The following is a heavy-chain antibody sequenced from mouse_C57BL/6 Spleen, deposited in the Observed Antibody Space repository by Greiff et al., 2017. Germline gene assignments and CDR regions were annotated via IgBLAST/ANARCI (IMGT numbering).Heavy chain of an antibody. V-gene: IGHV5-4*03. CDR3: ARGGGPYAMDY. Sequence: EVKVVESGGGLVKPGGSLKLSCAASGFTFSSSAMSWVRQTPEKRLEWVATISDGGSYTYYPDNVKGRFTISRDNAKNNLYLQMSHLKSEDTAMYYCARGGGPYAMDYWGQGTSVTVSS. CDR1: GFTFSSSA. CDR2: ISDGGSYT. J-gene: IGHJ4*01. D-gene: IGHD1-1*02.